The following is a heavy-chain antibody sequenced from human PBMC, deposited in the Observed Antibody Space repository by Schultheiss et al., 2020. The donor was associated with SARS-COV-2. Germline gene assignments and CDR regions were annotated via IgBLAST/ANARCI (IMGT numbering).Heavy chain of an antibody. D-gene: IGHD3-22*01. CDR2: IRSKAYGGTT. CDR1: GFTFGDYA. Sequence: GGSLRLSCTASGFTFGDYAMSWVRQAPGKGLEWVGFIRSKAYGGTTEYAASVKGRFTISRDDSKSIAYLQMNSLKTEDTAVYYCTRDHYYDSSGYYYLFDYWGQGTLVTVSS. CDR3: TRDHYYDSSGYYYLFDY. J-gene: IGHJ4*02. V-gene: IGHV3-49*04.